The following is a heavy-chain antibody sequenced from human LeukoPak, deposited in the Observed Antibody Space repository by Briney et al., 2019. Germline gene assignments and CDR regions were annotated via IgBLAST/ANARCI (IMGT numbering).Heavy chain of an antibody. V-gene: IGHV3-53*01. CDR2: IYSGGST. Sequence: GGSLRLSCAASGFTVSSNYMSWVRQAPGKGLEWVSVIYSGGSTYYADSVKGRFTISRDNSKNTLYLQMNSLRAEDTAVYYRARSVPSPYYFDYWGQGTLVTVSS. J-gene: IGHJ4*02. CDR1: GFTVSSNY. CDR3: ARSVPSPYYFDY.